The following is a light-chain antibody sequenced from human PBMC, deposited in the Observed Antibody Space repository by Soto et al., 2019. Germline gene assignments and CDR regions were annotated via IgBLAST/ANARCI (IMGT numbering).Light chain of an antibody. CDR3: QQRNSWPIT. J-gene: IGKJ5*01. V-gene: IGKV3-11*01. CDR2: DAS. Sequence: EVVLTQSPATLSLSPGERATLSWRASQSVGTYLVWYQQKHGQPPSLLIYDASNRATDVPVRFSGSGSGTDLTLTISSLEPEDVAVYYSQQRNSWPITFGQGTRLEIK. CDR1: QSVGTY.